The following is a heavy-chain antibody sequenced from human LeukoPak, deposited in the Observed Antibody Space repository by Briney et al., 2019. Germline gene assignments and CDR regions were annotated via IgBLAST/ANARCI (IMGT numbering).Heavy chain of an antibody. CDR1: GLTFSTSG. V-gene: IGHV3-21*01. D-gene: IGHD6-19*01. J-gene: IGHJ3*01. CDR3: ARVEGSGC. Sequence: PGGSLRLSCTASGLTFSTSGFNWVRQAPGKGLECVASIGPTGSDRYHADSIKGRFTISRDNAKNSLYLQMNSLRAEDTAVYYCARVEGSGCWGQGTMVTVSS. CDR2: IGPTGSDR.